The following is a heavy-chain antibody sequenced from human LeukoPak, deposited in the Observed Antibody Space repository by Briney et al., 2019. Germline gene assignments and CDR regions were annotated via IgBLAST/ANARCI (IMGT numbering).Heavy chain of an antibody. Sequence: GASVKVSCKASGYTFTGYYMHWVRQAPGQGLEWMGWINPNSGGTNYAQKFQGRVTMTRDTSISTAYMELSRLRSDDTAVYYCARVEFLAAAGNIDYWGQGTLVTVSS. D-gene: IGHD6-13*01. CDR1: GYTFTGYY. CDR3: ARVEFLAAAGNIDY. V-gene: IGHV1-2*02. CDR2: INPNSGGT. J-gene: IGHJ4*02.